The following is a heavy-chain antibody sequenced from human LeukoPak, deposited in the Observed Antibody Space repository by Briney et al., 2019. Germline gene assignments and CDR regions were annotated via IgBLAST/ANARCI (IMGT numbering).Heavy chain of an antibody. CDR2: ISSSSSYI. CDR3: ARVRFHAFDI. J-gene: IGHJ3*02. Sequence: PGGSLSLSCAASGFTFCSYSMNWVRQAPGKGLEWVSHISSSSSYIYYADSVKGRFTISRDNAKNSLYLKMNSLRAEDTAVYYNARVRFHAFDIWGQGTMVTVSS. V-gene: IGHV3-21*01. CDR1: GFTFCSYS.